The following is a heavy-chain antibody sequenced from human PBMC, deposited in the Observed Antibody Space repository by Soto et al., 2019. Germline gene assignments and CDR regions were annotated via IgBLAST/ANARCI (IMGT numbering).Heavy chain of an antibody. D-gene: IGHD6-19*01. CDR2: IYYSGST. CDR3: RRSSRYSTDV. CDR1: GGSISSGGYY. J-gene: IGHJ6*02. V-gene: IGHV4-31*08. Sequence: SETLSLTCTVSGGSISSGGYYWSWIRQHPGKGLEWIGYIYYSGSTYYNPSLKSRVTISADTSKNQFSLNLISVTAADTAVYYCRRSSRYSTDVWGQGITVTVSS.